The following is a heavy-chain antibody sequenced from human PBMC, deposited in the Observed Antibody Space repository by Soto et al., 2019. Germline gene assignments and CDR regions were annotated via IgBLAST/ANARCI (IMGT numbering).Heavy chain of an antibody. Sequence: ASETLSLTCAVSGGSFIGFYWTWVRPPPGKGLEWIGEINHSGSTNYDPSLKSRVTISVVTSKNQFSLKLSSVTAADTAVYYCARFRVSYGTSFFDYWGQGTLVTVSS. D-gene: IGHD2-2*01. V-gene: IGHV4-34*01. J-gene: IGHJ4*02. CDR2: INHSGST. CDR1: GGSFIGFY. CDR3: ARFRVSYGTSFFDY.